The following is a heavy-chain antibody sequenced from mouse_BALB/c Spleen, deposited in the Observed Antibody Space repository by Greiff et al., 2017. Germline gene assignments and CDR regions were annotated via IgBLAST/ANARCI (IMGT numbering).Heavy chain of an antibody. D-gene: IGHD1-1*01. CDR1: GFTFSSYA. CDR2: ISSGGST. V-gene: IGHV5-6-5*01. CDR3: ARGDYYGSSLYWYFDV. J-gene: IGHJ1*01. Sequence: EVQLVESGGGLVKPGGSLKLSCAASGFTFSSYAMSWVRQTPEKRLEWVASISSGGSTYYPDSVKGRFTISRDNARNILYLQMSSLRSEDTAMYYCARGDYYGSSLYWYFDVWGAGTTVTVSS.